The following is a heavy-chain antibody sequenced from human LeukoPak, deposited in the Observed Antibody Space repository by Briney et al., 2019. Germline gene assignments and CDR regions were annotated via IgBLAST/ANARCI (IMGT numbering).Heavy chain of an antibody. CDR3: ASSSGPFDY. CDR1: GFTFSSYG. V-gene: IGHV3-48*04. CDR2: ISSSGSTI. J-gene: IGHJ4*02. Sequence: GGSLRLSCVASGFTFSSYGMHWVRQAPGKGLEWVSYISSSGSTIYCADSVKGRFTISRDNAKNSLYLQMNSLRAEDTAVYYCASSSGPFDYWGQGTLVTVSS. D-gene: IGHD3-22*01.